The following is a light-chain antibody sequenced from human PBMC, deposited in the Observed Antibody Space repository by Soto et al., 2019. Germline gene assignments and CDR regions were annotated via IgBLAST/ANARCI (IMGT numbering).Light chain of an antibody. CDR2: AAS. CDR1: QGISSY. CDR3: QQYYSYPV. J-gene: IGKJ1*01. Sequence: AIRMTQSPSSFSASTGDRVTITCRASQGISSYLAWYQQKPGKAPKLLIYAASTLQSGVPSRFSGSGSGTDFTLTISCLQSEDFATYYCQQYYSYPVFGQGTKVDIK. V-gene: IGKV1-8*01.